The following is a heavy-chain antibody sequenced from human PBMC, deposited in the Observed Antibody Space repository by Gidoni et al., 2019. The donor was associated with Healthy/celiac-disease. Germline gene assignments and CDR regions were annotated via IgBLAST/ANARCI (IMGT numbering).Heavy chain of an antibody. Sequence: QVQLQQWGAGLLKPSETLSLTCAVYGGSFRGYYWSWIRQPPGKGLEWIGEINHSGSTNYNPSLKSRVTISVDTSKNQFSLKLSSVTAADTAVYYCARGGRVVVAARSYYYGMDVWGQGTTVTVSS. J-gene: IGHJ6*02. CDR3: ARGGRVVVAARSYYYGMDV. V-gene: IGHV4-34*01. CDR2: INHSGST. D-gene: IGHD2-15*01. CDR1: GGSFRGYY.